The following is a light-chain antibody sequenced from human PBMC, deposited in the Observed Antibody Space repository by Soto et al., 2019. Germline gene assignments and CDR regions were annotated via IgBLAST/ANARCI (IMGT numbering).Light chain of an antibody. J-gene: IGLJ1*01. CDR1: SSDIGGYNY. V-gene: IGLV2-14*01. CDR3: SSYTSSGTLFV. Sequence: QSALTQPASVSGSDGQSITISCTGTSSDIGGYNYVSWYQQYPGKAPKVMIYEVSNRPSGVSNRFPGSKSGNTASLTISGLQGDDEADYYCSSYTSSGTLFVFGTGTKVTVL. CDR2: EVS.